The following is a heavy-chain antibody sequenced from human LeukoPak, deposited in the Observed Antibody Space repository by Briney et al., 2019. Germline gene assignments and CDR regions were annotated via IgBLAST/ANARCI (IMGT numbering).Heavy chain of an antibody. CDR2: INWNGGST. CDR1: GFTFDDYG. V-gene: IGHV3-20*04. Sequence: PGGSLRLSCAASGFTFDDYGMSWVRQAPGKGLEWVSGINWNGGSTGYADSVKGRFTISRDNAKNSLYLQMNSLRAEDTAVYYCARDAYYYDSSGYYSYYYYYYYMDVWGKGTTVTVSS. CDR3: ARDAYYYDSSGYYSYYYYYYYMDV. D-gene: IGHD3-22*01. J-gene: IGHJ6*03.